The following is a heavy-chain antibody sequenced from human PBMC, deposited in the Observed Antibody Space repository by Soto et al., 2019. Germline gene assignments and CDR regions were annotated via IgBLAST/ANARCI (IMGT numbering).Heavy chain of an antibody. V-gene: IGHV4-59*01. CDR1: GGSISSYY. CDR3: AGDHYYGSGKQPYYYYYGMDV. Sequence: PSETLSLTCTVSGGSISSYYWSWIRQPPGKGLEWIGYIYYSGSTNYNPSLKSRVTISVDTSKNQFSLKLSSVTAADTAVYYCAGDHYYGSGKQPYYYYYGMDVWGQGTTVTVSS. CDR2: IYYSGST. D-gene: IGHD3-10*01. J-gene: IGHJ6*02.